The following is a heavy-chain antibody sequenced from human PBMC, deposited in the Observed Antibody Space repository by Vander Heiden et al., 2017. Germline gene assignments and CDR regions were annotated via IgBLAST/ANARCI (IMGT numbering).Heavy chain of an antibody. V-gene: IGHV4-34*01. CDR2: INHSGST. CDR3: ARGTSY. J-gene: IGHJ4*02. CDR1: GVSFSGYY. Sequence: VQLQQSGAGLLTPSETLSLTCAVYGVSFSGYYWSWIRQPPGKGLEWIGEINHSGSTNYNPSLKSRVTISVDTSKNQFSLKLSSVTAADTAVYYCARGTSYWGQGTLVTVSS.